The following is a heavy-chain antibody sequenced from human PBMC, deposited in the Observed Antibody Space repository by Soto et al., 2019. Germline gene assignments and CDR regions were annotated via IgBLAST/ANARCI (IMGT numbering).Heavy chain of an antibody. CDR3: SRGGGGGLFDL. J-gene: IGHJ5*02. CDR2: ISPKGTYK. Sequence: QVQLVESGGGLVKPGGSLGLSCATSGFTFTDSYMTWIRQAPGKGLEFVSYISPKGTYKAYADSVKGRFTISRDNTKNSLYLQLNSLRDEDTALYYCSRGGGGGLFDLWGQGAFVTVSS. D-gene: IGHD2-21*01. CDR1: GFTFTDSY. V-gene: IGHV3-11*06.